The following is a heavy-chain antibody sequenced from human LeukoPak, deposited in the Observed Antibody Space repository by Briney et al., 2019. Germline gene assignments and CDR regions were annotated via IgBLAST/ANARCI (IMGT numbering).Heavy chain of an antibody. Sequence: ASVKVSCKASGGTFSSYAISWVRQAPGQGLEWMGWISAYNGNTNYAQKLQGRVTMTTDTSTSTAYMELRSLRSDDTAVYYCARDRGSSSSGDYWGQGTLVTVSS. CDR2: ISAYNGNT. J-gene: IGHJ4*02. CDR3: ARDRGSSSSGDY. V-gene: IGHV1-18*01. D-gene: IGHD2-15*01. CDR1: GGTFSSYA.